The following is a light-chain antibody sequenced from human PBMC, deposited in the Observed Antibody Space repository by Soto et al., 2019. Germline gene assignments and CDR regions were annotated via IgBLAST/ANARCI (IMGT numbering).Light chain of an antibody. CDR2: GAS. CDR3: QQSNNWPYT. Sequence: EIVMTQSPATLSVSPGERATLSCRASQSVRHNLAWYQQKPGQAPRLLIYGASTRATGIPARFSGSGSGTEFTLTISSLQSEDFAVYYCQQSNNWPYTFGQGTKVDIK. CDR1: QSVRHN. V-gene: IGKV3-15*01. J-gene: IGKJ2*01.